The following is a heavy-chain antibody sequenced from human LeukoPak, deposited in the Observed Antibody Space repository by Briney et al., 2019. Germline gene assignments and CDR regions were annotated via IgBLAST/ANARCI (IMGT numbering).Heavy chain of an antibody. D-gene: IGHD2-2*01. J-gene: IGHJ5*02. CDR1: DYTCTSYG. V-gene: IGHV1-18*01. CDR3: ARDDLTSSASKNWFDP. Sequence: ASVKVSCKASDYTCTSYGISWVRQAPGQGLEWMGWISAYNGNTNYAQKLQGRVTMTTDTSTSTADMELRSLRSDDTAVYYCARDDLTSSASKNWFDPWGQGTLVTVSS. CDR2: ISAYNGNT.